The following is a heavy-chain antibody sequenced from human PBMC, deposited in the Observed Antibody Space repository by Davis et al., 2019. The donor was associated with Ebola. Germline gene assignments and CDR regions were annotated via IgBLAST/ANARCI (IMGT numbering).Heavy chain of an antibody. V-gene: IGHV3-74*01. D-gene: IGHD5-24*01. CDR3: ASGERGNWFDP. CDR2: TNSDGSSV. J-gene: IGHJ5*02. Sequence: GESLKISCAASGFTFSSYWMHWVRQAPGKELVWVSRTNSDGSSVSYADSVKGRFTISRENAKNTLYLQMNSLSVEDTAVYYCASGERGNWFDPWGQGTLVTVSS. CDR1: GFTFSSYW.